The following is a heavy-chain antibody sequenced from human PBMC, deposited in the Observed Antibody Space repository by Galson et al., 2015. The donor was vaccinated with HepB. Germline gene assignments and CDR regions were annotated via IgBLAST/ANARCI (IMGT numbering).Heavy chain of an antibody. V-gene: IGHV3-43*01. Sequence: SLRLSCAASGFTFDDSTMHWVRQVPGKGLQWVSLITWNGDYTYYADSVRGRFTISRDNSGNTLFLHMNSLRPEDTALYYCVKGGGYSAIRGRGGFDSWGQGALVTVSS. J-gene: IGHJ4*02. CDR3: VKGGGYSAIRGRGGFDS. CDR2: ITWNGDYT. D-gene: IGHD5-12*01. CDR1: GFTFDDST.